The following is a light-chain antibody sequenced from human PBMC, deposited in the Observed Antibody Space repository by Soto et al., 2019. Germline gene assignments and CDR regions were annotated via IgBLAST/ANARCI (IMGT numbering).Light chain of an antibody. CDR3: QQYGSSPLT. CDR1: QSVSSSY. CDR2: GAS. J-gene: IGKJ2*01. Sequence: EIVLTQSPGTLSLSPGERATLSCRASQSVSSSYLAWYQHKPGQAPRLLIYGASSRATGIPDRFSGSGSGSDFTLTISRLEPEEFAVYSCQQYGSSPLTFGQGTKLEIK. V-gene: IGKV3-20*01.